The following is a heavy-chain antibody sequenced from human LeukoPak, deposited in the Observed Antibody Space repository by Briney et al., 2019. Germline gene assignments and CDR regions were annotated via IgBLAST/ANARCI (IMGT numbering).Heavy chain of an antibody. CDR1: RFSFRSYD. CDR3: AKDGQLGGSSWFSLYFDY. CDR2: ISYDGSKT. Sequence: GGSLRLSCAASRFSFRSYDMHWVRQAPGKGLEWVAVISYDGSKTYYTDSVKGRFTISRDNSKNTLYLQMNSLRPEDTAVYYCAKDGQLGGSSWFSLYFDYWGQGTLVTVSS. D-gene: IGHD6-13*01. V-gene: IGHV3-30*18. J-gene: IGHJ4*02.